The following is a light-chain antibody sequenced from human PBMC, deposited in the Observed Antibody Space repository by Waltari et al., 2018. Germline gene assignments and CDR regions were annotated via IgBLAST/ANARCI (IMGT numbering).Light chain of an antibody. CDR2: LTN. J-gene: IGLJ3*02. CDR3: TAWDDSLNAWV. CDR1: SSNIGRRY. V-gene: IGLV1-47*01. Sequence: QSVLTQPPSASGTPGQRVTISCSGSSSNIGRRYVYWYQHVPGTAPKLLIYLTNQRPSGVPDRFSGSKSGTSASLAISGLRSDDEADYYCTAWDDSLNAWVFGGGTQLTV.